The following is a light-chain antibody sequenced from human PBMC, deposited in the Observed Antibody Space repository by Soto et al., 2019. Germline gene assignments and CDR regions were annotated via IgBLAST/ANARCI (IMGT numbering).Light chain of an antibody. J-gene: IGLJ3*02. CDR3: AAWDDSLIGLV. CDR1: SSNIGSNY. Sequence: QLVLTQPPSASGTPGQRVTISCSGSSSNIGSNYVYWYQQLPGTAPKLLIYSNNQRPSGVPDRFSGSKSGTSASLAISGLRSEDEADYYCAAWDDSLIGLVFGGGTKLTVL. CDR2: SNN. V-gene: IGLV1-47*02.